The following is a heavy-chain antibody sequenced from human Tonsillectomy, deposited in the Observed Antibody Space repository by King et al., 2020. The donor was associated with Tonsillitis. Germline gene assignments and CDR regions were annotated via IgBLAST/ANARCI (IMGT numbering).Heavy chain of an antibody. CDR2: ISSSSSTI. Sequence: VQLVESGGGLVQPGGSLRLSCAASGFTFSSYSMNWVRQAPGKGLEWVSYISSSSSTIYYADSVKGRFTITRDNAKNSLYLQMNSLRAEDTAVYYCARGGGYYYYYGMDVWGQGTTVTVSS. CDR1: GFTFSSYS. V-gene: IGHV3-48*01. J-gene: IGHJ6*02. D-gene: IGHD3-16*01. CDR3: ARGGGYYYYYGMDV.